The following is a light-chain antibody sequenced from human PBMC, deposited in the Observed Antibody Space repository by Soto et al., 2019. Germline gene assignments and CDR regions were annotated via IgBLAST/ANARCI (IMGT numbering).Light chain of an antibody. V-gene: IGLV2-14*03. CDR1: SSDVGAYTF. J-gene: IGLJ1*01. Sequence: QSALTQPASVSGSPGQSITISCTGTSSDVGAYTFVSWYQQHPDKVPKLMIFDVSRRPSGVSDRFSGSKSGNTASLTISGLQPEVEADYYCSSYTSSSTHVFGSGPKVTVL. CDR2: DVS. CDR3: SSYTSSSTHV.